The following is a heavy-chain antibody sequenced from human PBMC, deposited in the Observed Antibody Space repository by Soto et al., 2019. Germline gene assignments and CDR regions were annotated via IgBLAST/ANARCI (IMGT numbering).Heavy chain of an antibody. V-gene: IGHV3-53*01. D-gene: IGHD4-4*01. CDR1: GLTVSGKKY. CDR3: ATWHLQEHAYDV. CDR2: LYDLDGT. Sequence: DVHLVESGGGLIQPGGSLRISCAVSGLTVSGKKYVACVRQAPGKGLEWVSGLYDLDGTYYADSLKGRFTTSGDSSRTIVYLQMNDLRPEDTAVYYCATWHLQEHAYDVWGQGTTVTVSS. J-gene: IGHJ3*01.